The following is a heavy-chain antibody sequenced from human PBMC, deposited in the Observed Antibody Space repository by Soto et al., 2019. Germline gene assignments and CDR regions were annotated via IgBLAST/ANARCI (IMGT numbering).Heavy chain of an antibody. J-gene: IGHJ4*02. D-gene: IGHD7-27*01. CDR3: VRDLLGSGGHFDY. Sequence: GGSLRLSCAASGFIFSSFGMHWVRQAPGKGLEWVANIWYDGSNTYYGDSVRGRFTISRDNSRNTLYLQMNSLRAEDTAVYHCVRDLLGSGGHFDYWGRGTLVTVSS. CDR1: GFIFSSFG. CDR2: IWYDGSNT. V-gene: IGHV3-33*01.